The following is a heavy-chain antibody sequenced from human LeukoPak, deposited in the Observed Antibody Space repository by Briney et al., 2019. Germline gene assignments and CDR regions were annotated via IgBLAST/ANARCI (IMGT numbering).Heavy chain of an antibody. V-gene: IGHV1-8*03. Sequence: ASVKVSCKASGYIFTDYYMHWVRQAPGQGLEWMGWMNPNSGNTGYAQKFQGRVTITRNTSMSTAYMELSSLRSEDTAVYYCARGHYGGNSDGEAFDIWGQGTMVTVSS. J-gene: IGHJ3*02. CDR1: GYIFTDYY. D-gene: IGHD4-23*01. CDR3: ARGHYGGNSDGEAFDI. CDR2: MNPNSGNT.